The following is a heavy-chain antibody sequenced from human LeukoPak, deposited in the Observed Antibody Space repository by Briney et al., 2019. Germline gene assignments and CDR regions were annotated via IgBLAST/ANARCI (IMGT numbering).Heavy chain of an antibody. D-gene: IGHD3-10*01. Sequence: GGSLRLSCAASGFTFSSYSMNWVRQAPGKGLEWVSSISSSSSYIYYADSVKGRFTISRDNFKNTLSLQMNGLRVEDTALYYCVNSGFDPWGQGTLVTVSS. CDR3: VNSGFDP. J-gene: IGHJ5*02. CDR2: ISSSSSYI. CDR1: GFTFSSYS. V-gene: IGHV3-21*01.